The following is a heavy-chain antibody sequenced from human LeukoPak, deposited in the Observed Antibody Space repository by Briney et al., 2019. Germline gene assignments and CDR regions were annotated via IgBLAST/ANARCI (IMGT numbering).Heavy chain of an antibody. CDR2: ISGGGTST. D-gene: IGHD1-26*01. CDR3: AKEYTGTFSPFPSYFDN. CDR1: GFTFRTFG. Sequence: PGGSLRLSCAASGFTFRTFGMTWVRQAPGKGLEWVSTISGGGTSTYYADSVKGRFTVSRDNSKNTLSLHMNSLRVEDTAVYYCAKEYTGTFSPFPSYFDNWGQGTLVTVSS. V-gene: IGHV3-23*01. J-gene: IGHJ4*02.